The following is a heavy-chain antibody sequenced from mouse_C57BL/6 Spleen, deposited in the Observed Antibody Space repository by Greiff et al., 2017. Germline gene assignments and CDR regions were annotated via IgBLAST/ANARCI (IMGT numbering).Heavy chain of an antibody. CDR2: ISRGGDYI. Sequence: EVMLVESGEGLVKPGGSLKLSCAASGFTFSSYAMSWVRQTPEKRLEWVAYISRGGDYIYYADTVKGRFTISRDTARNTLYLQMSSLKSEDTAMYYCTREGSYGVDYWGQGTTLTVSS. V-gene: IGHV5-9-1*02. CDR1: GFTFSSYA. J-gene: IGHJ2*01. CDR3: TREGSYGVDY. D-gene: IGHD1-1*02.